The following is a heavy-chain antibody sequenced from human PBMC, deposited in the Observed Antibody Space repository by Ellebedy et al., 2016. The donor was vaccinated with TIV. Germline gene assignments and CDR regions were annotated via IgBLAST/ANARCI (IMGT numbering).Heavy chain of an antibody. CDR1: GYTFTSYD. D-gene: IGHD3-22*01. J-gene: IGHJ4*02. V-gene: IGHV1-8*01. CDR2: MNPNSGNT. Sequence: ASVKVSXXASGYTFTSYDINWVRQATGQGLEWMGWMNPNSGNTGYAQKFQGRVTMTRNTSISTAYMELSSLRSEDTAVYYCARNDLYYDYDYWGQGTLVTVSS. CDR3: ARNDLYYDYDY.